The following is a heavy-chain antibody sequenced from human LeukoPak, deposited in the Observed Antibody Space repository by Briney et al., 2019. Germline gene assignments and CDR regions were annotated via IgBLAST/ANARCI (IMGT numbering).Heavy chain of an antibody. CDR3: ARQTSWGGFDY. J-gene: IGHJ4*02. Sequence: GGSLRLSCAASGFTFSSYWMHWVRQAPGKGLVWVSRINSDGSSTSYADSVKGRFTISRDNAKNTLYLQMNSLRAEDTAVYYCARQTSWGGFDYWGQGTLVTVSS. CDR2: INSDGSST. D-gene: IGHD3-16*01. CDR1: GFTFSSYW. V-gene: IGHV3-74*01.